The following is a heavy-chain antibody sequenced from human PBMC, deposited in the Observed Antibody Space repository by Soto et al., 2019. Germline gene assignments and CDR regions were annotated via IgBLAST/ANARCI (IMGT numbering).Heavy chain of an antibody. J-gene: IGHJ6*02. Sequence: SGPTLVNPTQTLTLTCTFSGFSLSTSGMCVSWIRQPPGKALEWLALIDWDDDKYYSTSLKTRLTISKDTSKNKVVLTMTNMEPVDPATYYCARTTRAIFGVVTSSYGMDVWGQGTTVTVSS. D-gene: IGHD3-3*01. CDR1: GFSLSTSGMC. CDR2: IDWDDDK. CDR3: ARTTRAIFGVVTSSYGMDV. V-gene: IGHV2-70*01.